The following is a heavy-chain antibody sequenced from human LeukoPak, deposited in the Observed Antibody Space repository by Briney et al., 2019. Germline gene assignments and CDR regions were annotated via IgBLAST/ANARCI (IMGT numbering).Heavy chain of an antibody. CDR1: GFTFSSYA. Sequence: PGGSLRLSCAASGFTFSSYAMSWVRQAPGKGLEWASGISTNGGSTSYADSVKGRFTISRDNPRNTLYMQMNSLRAEDTAVYYCSVMHRYYDGSGYWVQWGQGTLVTLSS. CDR2: ISTNGGST. CDR3: SVMHRYYDGSGYWVQ. V-gene: IGHV3-23*01. D-gene: IGHD3-22*01. J-gene: IGHJ4*02.